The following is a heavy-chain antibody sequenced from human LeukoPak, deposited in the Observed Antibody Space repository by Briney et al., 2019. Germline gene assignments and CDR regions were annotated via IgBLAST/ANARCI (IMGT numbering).Heavy chain of an antibody. CDR1: GFTLSTYW. CDR2: INSDGSTT. Sequence: GGSLRLSCAASGFTLSTYWMHWVRHAPGKGLVWVSRINSDGSTTTYADSVKGRFTISRDNAKNTLYLQMDRLRAEDTAVYYCARVYAGAFDYWGQGTLVTVSS. V-gene: IGHV3-74*01. CDR3: ARVYAGAFDY. J-gene: IGHJ4*02. D-gene: IGHD1-14*01.